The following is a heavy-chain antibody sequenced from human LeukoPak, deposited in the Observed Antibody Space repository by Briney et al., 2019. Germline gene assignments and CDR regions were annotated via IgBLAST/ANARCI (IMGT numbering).Heavy chain of an antibody. V-gene: IGHV4-59*12. Sequence: SETLSLTCTVSGGSISSYYWSWIRQPPGKGLEWIGYIYYSGSTNYNPSLKSRVTISVDTSKNQFSLKLSSVTAADTAVYYCAKEGGMATISLWGQGTLVTVSS. CDR3: AKEGGMATISL. D-gene: IGHD5-24*01. CDR1: GGSISSYY. J-gene: IGHJ4*02. CDR2: IYYSGST.